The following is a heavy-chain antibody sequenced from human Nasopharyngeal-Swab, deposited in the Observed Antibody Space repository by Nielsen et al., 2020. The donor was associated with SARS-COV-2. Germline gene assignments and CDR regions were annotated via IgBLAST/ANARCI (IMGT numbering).Heavy chain of an antibody. D-gene: IGHD5-18*01. CDR2: ISYDGSNK. Sequence: GESLKISCAASGVTFSSYAMHWVRQAPGKGLEWVAVISYDGSNKYYADSVKGRFTISRDNSKNTLYLQMNSLRAEDTAVYYCARDEQLCLDYWGRGTLVTVSS. V-gene: IGHV3-30*04. CDR3: ARDEQLCLDY. CDR1: GVTFSSYA. J-gene: IGHJ4*02.